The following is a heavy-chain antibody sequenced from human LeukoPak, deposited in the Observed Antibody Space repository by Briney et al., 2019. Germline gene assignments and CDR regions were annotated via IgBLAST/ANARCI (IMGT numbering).Heavy chain of an antibody. CDR1: GGSISSSSYY. CDR3: ARATTSGFHEGDVFDI. CDR2: IYYSGST. D-gene: IGHD5-12*01. J-gene: IGHJ3*02. V-gene: IGHV4-61*05. Sequence: SEILSLTCTVSGGSISSSSYYWGWIRQPPGKGLEWIGYIYYSGSTNYNPSLKSRVTISVDTSKNQFSLKLSSVTAADTAVYYCARATTSGFHEGDVFDIGGKGKMVTVSS.